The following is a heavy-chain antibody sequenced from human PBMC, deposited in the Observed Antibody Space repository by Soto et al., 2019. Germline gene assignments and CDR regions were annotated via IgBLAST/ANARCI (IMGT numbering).Heavy chain of an antibody. V-gene: IGHV3-23*01. J-gene: IGHJ4*02. CDR3: AKGDGWCPRFDH. Sequence: EVQLLESGGGLVQPGGSLRLSCVASGFPFRSSAMSWVRQAPGRGFEWVSDFGGSGGSTYYAASVKGRFTISRDDSKNTLYLQMSSLRAEDTAIYYCAKGDGWCPRFDHWGRGTLVTVSS. CDR1: GFPFRSSA. CDR2: FGGSGGST. D-gene: IGHD6-19*01.